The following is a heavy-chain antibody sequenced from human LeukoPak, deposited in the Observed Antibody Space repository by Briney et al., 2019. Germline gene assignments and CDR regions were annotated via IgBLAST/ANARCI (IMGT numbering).Heavy chain of an antibody. Sequence: TGGSLRLSCAASGFTFSSFPMSWVRQTPGKGLEWVSHVGGNGADTYYADSVKGRFTVSRDNSKNSLYLQMNSLRAEDTAVYYCAKDSVAYNQVFDAFDIWGQGTKVTVSS. D-gene: IGHD1-1*01. V-gene: IGHV3-23*01. CDR1: GFTFSSFP. J-gene: IGHJ3*02. CDR2: VGGNGADT. CDR3: AKDSVAYNQVFDAFDI.